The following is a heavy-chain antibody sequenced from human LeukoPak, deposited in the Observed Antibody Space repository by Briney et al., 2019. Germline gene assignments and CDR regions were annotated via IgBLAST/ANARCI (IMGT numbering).Heavy chain of an antibody. Sequence: SETLSLTCTVSGGSISSSSYYWGWIRQPPGKGLEWIGSIYYSGSTYYNPSHKSRVTISVDTSKNQFSLKLSSVTAADTAVYYCARDKLMVRGVIGGYWGQGTLVTVSS. CDR3: ARDKLMVRGVIGGY. V-gene: IGHV4-39*07. CDR2: IYYSGST. D-gene: IGHD3-10*01. CDR1: GGSISSSSYY. J-gene: IGHJ4*02.